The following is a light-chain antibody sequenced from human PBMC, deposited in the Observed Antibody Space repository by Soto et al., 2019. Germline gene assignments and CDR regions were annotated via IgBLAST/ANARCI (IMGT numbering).Light chain of an antibody. V-gene: IGKV3-11*01. CDR2: DAS. Sequence: EIVLPQSPATLSLSPEERATLSCRASQNVKNYLAWYQQKPGQAPRLLIYDASSRATGIPARFSGSGSGKDFTLTISSLKPEDFAVYYCQQRSDWPPITFGQGTQLEIK. CDR3: QQRSDWPPIT. CDR1: QNVKNY. J-gene: IGKJ5*01.